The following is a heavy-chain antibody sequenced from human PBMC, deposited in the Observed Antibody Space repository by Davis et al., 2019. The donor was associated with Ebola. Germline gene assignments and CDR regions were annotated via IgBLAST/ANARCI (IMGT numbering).Heavy chain of an antibody. Sequence: GGSLRLSCAASGFSFSTYTMNWVRQAPGKGLEWVSSISSSSSYIYYADSVKGRFTISRDNAKNSLYLQMNSLRAEDTAVYYCAREALLYPTGQGTLVTVSS. J-gene: IGHJ5*02. D-gene: IGHD3-3*02. CDR3: AREALLYP. V-gene: IGHV3-21*01. CDR1: GFSFSTYT. CDR2: ISSSSSYI.